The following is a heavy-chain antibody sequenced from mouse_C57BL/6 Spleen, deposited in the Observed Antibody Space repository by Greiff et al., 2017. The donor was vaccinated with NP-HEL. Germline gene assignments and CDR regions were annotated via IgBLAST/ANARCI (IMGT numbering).Heavy chain of an antibody. CDR2: IDPETGGT. V-gene: IGHV1-15*01. CDR1: GYTFTDYE. J-gene: IGHJ2*01. D-gene: IGHD1-1*01. Sequence: VHLVESGAELVRPGASVTLSCKASGYTFTDYEMHWVKQTPVHGLEWIGAIDPETGGTAYNQKFKGKAILTADKSSSTAYMELRSLTSEDSAVYYCTRRSLLREYFDYWGQGTTLTVSS. CDR3: TRRSLLREYFDY.